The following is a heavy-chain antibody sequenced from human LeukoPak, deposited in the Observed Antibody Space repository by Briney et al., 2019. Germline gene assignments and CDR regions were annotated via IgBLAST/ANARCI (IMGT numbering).Heavy chain of an antibody. V-gene: IGHV3-21*01. J-gene: IGHJ4*02. CDR3: ARDSSSSHY. D-gene: IGHD6-6*01. Sequence: GGSLRLSCAASGFTFSSYSMSWVRQAPGKGLEWVSSISSTSSYIYYADPVKGRFTISRDNAKNSLYLQMNSLRAEDTAVYYCARDSSSSHYWGQGTLVTVSS. CDR2: ISSTSSYI. CDR1: GFTFSSYS.